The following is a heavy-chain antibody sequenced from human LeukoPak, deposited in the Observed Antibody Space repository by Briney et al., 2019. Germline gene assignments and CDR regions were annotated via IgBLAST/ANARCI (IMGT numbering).Heavy chain of an antibody. CDR2: ISSSGASK. D-gene: IGHD4-11*01. CDR3: AKRLPSYYFDY. J-gene: IGHJ4*02. CDR1: GFTFSNYA. Sequence: GGSLRLSCAASGFTFSNYAMSWVRQAPGKGLEWVSAISSSGASKNYADSVKGRFTISRDNSKNTLYLQMNSLRAEDTAVYYCAKRLPSYYFDYWGQGTVVTVSS. V-gene: IGHV3-23*01.